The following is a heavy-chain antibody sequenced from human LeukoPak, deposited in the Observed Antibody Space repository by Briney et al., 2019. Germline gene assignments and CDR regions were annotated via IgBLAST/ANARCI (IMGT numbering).Heavy chain of an antibody. CDR1: GFTFSSYA. CDR3: AKDMDSSGYFPAH. D-gene: IGHD3-22*01. CDR2: ISGSGGST. J-gene: IGHJ4*02. Sequence: SGGSLRLSCAASGFTFSSYAMSWVRQAPGKGLEWVSAISGSGGSTYYADPVKGRFTISRDNSKNTLYLQMNSLRAADTALYYCAKDMDSSGYFPAHWGQGTLVTVSS. V-gene: IGHV3-23*01.